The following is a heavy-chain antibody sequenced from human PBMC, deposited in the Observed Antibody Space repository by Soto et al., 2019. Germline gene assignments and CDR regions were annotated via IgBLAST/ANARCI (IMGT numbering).Heavy chain of an antibody. D-gene: IGHD3-10*01. V-gene: IGHV4-59*01. CDR2: IYYSGST. CDR3: ARRYGSAFDF. Sequence: QVQLQESGPGLVKPSETLSLTCTVSGGSISSYYWSWIRQPPGKGLEWIGYIYYSGSTNYNPSLKSRVTISVDTSKNQFSLTLTSVTAADPAVYSCARRYGSAFDFWGQGTMVTVSS. CDR1: GGSISSYY. J-gene: IGHJ3*01.